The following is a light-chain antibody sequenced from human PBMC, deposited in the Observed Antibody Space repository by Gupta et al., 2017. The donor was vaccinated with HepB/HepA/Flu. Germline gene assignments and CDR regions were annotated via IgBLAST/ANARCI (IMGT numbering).Light chain of an antibody. CDR3: CSYAGTYTYV. CDR1: STEVGNYNY. CDR2: DVS. Sequence: SALTQPRSVSGSPGQSVTISCTATSTEVGNYNYVSGHHQHPAKPPNLMIYDVSRRPAGVPDRFSGSKAGNTASLTISGLQAEEEADYYCCSYAGTYTYVFGNGTKVTVL. V-gene: IGLV2-11*01. J-gene: IGLJ1*01.